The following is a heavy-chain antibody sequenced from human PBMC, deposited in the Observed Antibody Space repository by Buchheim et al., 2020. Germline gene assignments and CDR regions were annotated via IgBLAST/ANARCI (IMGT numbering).Heavy chain of an antibody. CDR2: MKSRSGDT. Sequence: QVQLVQSGAEVKEPGASVKVSCKASGYTFTNYEINWVRQATGQGLEWMGWMKSRSGDTGYAHKFQGRVTMTRDTSISTGYMELSSLRSEDSAVYYCASALAWSGYSYYFDYWGQGTL. D-gene: IGHD3-3*01. V-gene: IGHV1-8*01. CDR1: GYTFTNYE. CDR3: ASALAWSGYSYYFDY. J-gene: IGHJ4*02.